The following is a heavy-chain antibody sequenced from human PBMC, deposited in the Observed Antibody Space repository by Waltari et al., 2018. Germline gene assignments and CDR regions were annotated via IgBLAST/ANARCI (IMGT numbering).Heavy chain of an antibody. Sequence: QLHLQLSGPGLVKPSETLSLTCAVSGTSVTTTNYFWGWIRQTPGKGLEWIGRIYFTGSTDYNPTLKIRVTRSIDTSTNQFSLNLRSVTAADTAVYYCARGIWQQLAHFDSWGQGTLVTVSS. J-gene: IGHJ4*02. D-gene: IGHD6-13*01. V-gene: IGHV4-39*01. CDR2: IYFTGST. CDR1: GTSVTTTNYF. CDR3: ARGIWQQLAHFDS.